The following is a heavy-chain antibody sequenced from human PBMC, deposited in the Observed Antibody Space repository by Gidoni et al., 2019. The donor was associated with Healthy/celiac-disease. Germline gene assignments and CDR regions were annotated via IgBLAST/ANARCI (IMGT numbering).Heavy chain of an antibody. J-gene: IGHJ4*02. CDR2: INHSGST. D-gene: IGHD4-17*01. V-gene: IGHV4-34*01. CDR1: GGSFSGYY. Sequence: QVQLQQWGAGLLKPSETLSLTCAVYGGSFSGYYWSWIRQPPGKGLEWIGEINHSGSTNYNPSLKSRVTISVDTSKNQFSLKLSSVTAADTAVYYCARGLVDDYGGNTADDYWGQGTLVTVSS. CDR3: ARGLVDDYGGNTADDY.